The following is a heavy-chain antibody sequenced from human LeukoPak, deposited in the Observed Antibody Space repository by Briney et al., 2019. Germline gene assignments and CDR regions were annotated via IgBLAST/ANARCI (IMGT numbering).Heavy chain of an antibody. CDR1: GFTVSTNY. CDR3: AKDLETIDDY. CDR2: IYSGGTT. Sequence: GGSLRLSCAASGFTVSTNYMSWVRQAPGKGLEWVSVIYSGGTTYYADSVKGRFTISRDNSKNTLYLQMNSLRAEDTAVYYCAKDLETIDDYWGQGALVTVSS. D-gene: IGHD4/OR15-4a*01. V-gene: IGHV3-66*01. J-gene: IGHJ4*02.